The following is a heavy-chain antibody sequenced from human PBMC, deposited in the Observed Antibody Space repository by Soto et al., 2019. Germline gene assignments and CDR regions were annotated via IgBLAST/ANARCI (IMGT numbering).Heavy chain of an antibody. CDR2: IYYSGST. CDR1: GGSISSYY. Sequence: SETLSLTCTVSGGSISSYYWSWIRQPPGKGLEWIGYIYYSGSTNYHPSLKSRVTISVDTSQNQFSLKLSSVTAADTAVYYCAKRGAAEYYFDYWGQGTLVNVSS. D-gene: IGHD6-13*01. V-gene: IGHV4-59*01. J-gene: IGHJ4*02. CDR3: AKRGAAEYYFDY.